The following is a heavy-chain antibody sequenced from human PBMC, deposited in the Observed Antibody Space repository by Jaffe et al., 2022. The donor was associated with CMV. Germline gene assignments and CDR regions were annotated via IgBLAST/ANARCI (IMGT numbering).Heavy chain of an antibody. CDR3: ARDLGEVAFDI. J-gene: IGHJ3*02. V-gene: IGHV3-53*01. Sequence: EAQLVESGGGLIQPGGSLRLSCAASGFTVSSTYYMSWVRQAPGKGLEWVSIIYSSGDTFYSGSVRGRFTISRDNSKNTVYLQLNSLTAEDTAVYYCARDLGEVAFDIWGQGTMVTVSS. CDR2: IYSSGDT. CDR1: GFTVSSTYY.